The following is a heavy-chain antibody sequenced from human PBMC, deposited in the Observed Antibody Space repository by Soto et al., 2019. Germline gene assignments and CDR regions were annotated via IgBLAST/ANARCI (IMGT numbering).Heavy chain of an antibody. J-gene: IGHJ3*01. CDR3: ARDRLVVGPSANDAFDV. D-gene: IGHD3-9*01. CDR2: INPDNGNT. Sequence: QVQLVQSGAEVRKAGASANISCWASGFTVGDNLIHWVRQAPGQSLAWMGWINPDNGNTKYSHTIQGRVTLSRHSPASIAYVAVNILTSDDTAVDYFARDRLVVGPSANDAFDVWGQGTMVTVS. V-gene: IGHV1-3*01. CDR1: GFTVGDNL.